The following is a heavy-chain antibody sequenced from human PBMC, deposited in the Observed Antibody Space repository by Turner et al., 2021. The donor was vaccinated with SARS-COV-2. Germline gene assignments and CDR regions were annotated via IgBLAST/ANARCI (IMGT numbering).Heavy chain of an antibody. J-gene: IGHJ4*02. D-gene: IGHD6-19*01. V-gene: IGHV3-30-3*01. Sequence: QVQLVESGGGVAQPGMSLRLSCAASGFTFGGYFMHWVRQAPDKGLEWVAGISKDGNTENYADSVQGRFSISRDYFKNTVFLQMNSLRVEDTGVYYCARDRITVAGNLDHWGQGTLVTVSS. CDR3: ARDRITVAGNLDH. CDR2: ISKDGNTE. CDR1: GFTFGGYF.